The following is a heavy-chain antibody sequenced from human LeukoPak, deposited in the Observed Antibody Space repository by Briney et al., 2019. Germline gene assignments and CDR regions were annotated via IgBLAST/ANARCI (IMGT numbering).Heavy chain of an antibody. CDR1: GGSISSGSYY. CDR3: ARGGHSSGWYQWFDP. V-gene: IGHV4-61*02. J-gene: IGHJ5*02. Sequence: SETLSLTCTVSGGSISSGSYYWSWIRQPAGKGLEWIGRIYTSGSTNYNPSLKSRVTISVDTSKNQFSLKLSSVTAADTAVYYCARGGHSSGWYQWFDPWGQGTLVTVSS. D-gene: IGHD6-19*01. CDR2: IYTSGST.